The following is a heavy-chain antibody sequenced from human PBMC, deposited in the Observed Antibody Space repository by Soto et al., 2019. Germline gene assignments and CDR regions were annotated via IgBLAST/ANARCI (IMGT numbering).Heavy chain of an antibody. Sequence: EVQLLESGGGLVQPGGSLGLSCAPSGLIFSPYPMNWVRQPQGKGLEWVSAISSGGVTTYNAESVRGRFTISRDNSIKTLYLQMSRLRTEDTAVYYCAHPRGYGVFDAVDIWGQGTMVTVSS. CDR2: ISSGGVTT. D-gene: IGHD4-17*01. CDR3: AHPRGYGVFDAVDI. CDR1: GLIFSPYP. J-gene: IGHJ3*02. V-gene: IGHV3-23*01.